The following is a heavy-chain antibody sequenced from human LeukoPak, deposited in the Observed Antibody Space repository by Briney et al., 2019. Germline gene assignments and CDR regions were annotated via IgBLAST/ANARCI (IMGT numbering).Heavy chain of an antibody. CDR2: ISYDGSNK. CDR1: GFTFSSYA. V-gene: IGHV3-30-3*01. J-gene: IGHJ6*02. Sequence: GGSLRLSCAASGFTFSSYAMHWVRQAPGKGLEWVAVISYDGSNKYYADSVKGRFTISRDNSKNTLYLQMNSLRAEDTAVYYCARDLLRCSSTSCYTSGYYYGMDVWGQGTTVTVSS. CDR3: ARDLLRCSSTSCYTSGYYYGMDV. D-gene: IGHD2-2*02.